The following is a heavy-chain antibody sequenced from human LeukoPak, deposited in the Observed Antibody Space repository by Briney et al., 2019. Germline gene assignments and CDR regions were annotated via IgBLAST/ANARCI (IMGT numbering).Heavy chain of an antibody. V-gene: IGHV4-34*01. Sequence: SETLSLTCAVYVGSFSTYCWSWIRQHPGKGREWIGEINHSVSTTYNPSLKSRVTISVDTSTHQFSLKLSSVTAADTAIYYCARGRMTAADNWFDPWGQGTLVTVSS. J-gene: IGHJ5*02. CDR2: INHSVST. CDR1: VGSFSTYC. CDR3: ARGRMTAADNWFDP. D-gene: IGHD6-13*01.